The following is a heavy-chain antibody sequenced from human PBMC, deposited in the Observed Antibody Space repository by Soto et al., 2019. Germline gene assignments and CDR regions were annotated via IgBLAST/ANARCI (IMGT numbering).Heavy chain of an antibody. CDR2: VSKSDYT. Sequence: GGSLRLSCEVSGFYFDNYGINWVRQAPGKGLEWVSSVSKSDYTYYSDSVKGRFTISRDNAKNSVSLQMNSLRAEDTAVYYCAREDSIIIPAVSDFWGQGTLVTASS. J-gene: IGHJ4*02. D-gene: IGHD2-2*01. CDR3: AREDSIIIPAVSDF. V-gene: IGHV3-21*01. CDR1: GFYFDNYG.